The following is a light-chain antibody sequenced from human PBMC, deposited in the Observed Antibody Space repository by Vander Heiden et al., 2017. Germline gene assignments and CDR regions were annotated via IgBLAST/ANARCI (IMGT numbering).Light chain of an antibody. J-gene: IGKJ4*01. CDR1: QSVSSY. Sequence: EIVLTQSPATLSLSPGARATLPCRASQSVSSYLAWYQQKPGQAPRLLIYDASNRATGIPARFSGSESGTDFTLTISSLEPEDFAVYYCQQRSNWPLTFGGGTKVEIK. CDR3: QQRSNWPLT. CDR2: DAS. V-gene: IGKV3-11*01.